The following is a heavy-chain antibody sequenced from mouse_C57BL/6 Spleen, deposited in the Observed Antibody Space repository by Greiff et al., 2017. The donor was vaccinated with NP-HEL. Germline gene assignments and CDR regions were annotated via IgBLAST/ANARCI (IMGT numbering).Heavy chain of an antibody. D-gene: IGHD4-1*01. J-gene: IGHJ1*03. Sequence: EVKLVESEGGLVQPGSSMKPSCTASGFTFSDYYMAWVRQVPEKGLEWVANINYDGSSTYYLDSLKSRFIISRDNAKNILYLQMSSLKSEDTATYYCARDPNWDWYFDVWGTGTTVTVSS. CDR2: INYDGSST. V-gene: IGHV5-16*01. CDR3: ARDPNWDWYFDV. CDR1: GFTFSDYY.